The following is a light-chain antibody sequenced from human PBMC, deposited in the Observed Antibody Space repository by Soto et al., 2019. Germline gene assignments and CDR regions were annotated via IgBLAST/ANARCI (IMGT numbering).Light chain of an antibody. CDR3: QQYGSSPWT. CDR2: GSS. CDR1: QSVSSSY. Sequence: EIVLTQSPGTLSLSPGERATLSCRASQSVSSSYLAWYQQKPGQAPRPLIYGSSSRAIGISDRFSGSGSGTDFTHTISRLEPEDFAVYYCQQYGSSPWTFAQGTKVEIK. V-gene: IGKV3-20*01. J-gene: IGKJ1*01.